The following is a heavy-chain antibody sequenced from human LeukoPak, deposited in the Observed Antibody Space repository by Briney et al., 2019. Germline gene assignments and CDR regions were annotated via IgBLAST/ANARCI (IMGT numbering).Heavy chain of an antibody. V-gene: IGHV3-21*04. CDR2: ISSSSSYI. CDR3: ARDLIAAADTGWFDP. J-gene: IGHJ5*02. Sequence: GGSLRLSCAASGFTFSSYSMNWVRQAPGKGLEWVSSISSSSSYIYYADSVKGRFTISRDNAKNSLYLQMNSLRAEDTAVYYCARDLIAAADTGWFDPWGQGTLVTVSS. D-gene: IGHD6-13*01. CDR1: GFTFSSYS.